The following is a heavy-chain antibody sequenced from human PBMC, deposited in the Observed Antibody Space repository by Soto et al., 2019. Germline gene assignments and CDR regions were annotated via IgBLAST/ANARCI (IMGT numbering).Heavy chain of an antibody. V-gene: IGHV3-23*01. CDR2: INENGDST. Sequence: EVHLLESGGGLVQPGGSLRLSCEASIFTFNNIPMGWVRQAPGKGLKYVSSINENGDSTFYADSVKGRFTSSRDNSKSTLHLQMNSLRADDTAVYYCVKRICGNCPWSSWGQGTLVTVSP. D-gene: IGHD3-3*01. CDR3: VKRICGNCPWSS. J-gene: IGHJ4*02. CDR1: IFTFNNIP.